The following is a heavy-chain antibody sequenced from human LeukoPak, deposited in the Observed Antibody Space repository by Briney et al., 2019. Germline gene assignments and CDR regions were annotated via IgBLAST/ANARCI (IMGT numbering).Heavy chain of an antibody. CDR1: GFTFSTSG. Sequence: PGRSLRLSCSASGFTFSTSGMHWVRQAPGKGLEWVAVISYDGSNKYYADSVKGRFTISRDNSKNTLYLQMNSLRAEDTAVYYCAKDRHHVLLWFGTFQHWGQGTLVTVSS. CDR2: ISYDGSNK. CDR3: AKDRHHVLLWFGTFQH. J-gene: IGHJ1*01. D-gene: IGHD3-10*01. V-gene: IGHV3-30*18.